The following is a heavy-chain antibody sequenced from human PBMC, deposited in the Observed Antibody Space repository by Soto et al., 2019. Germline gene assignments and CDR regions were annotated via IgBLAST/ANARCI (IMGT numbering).Heavy chain of an antibody. D-gene: IGHD6-13*01. CDR2: IYYSGST. Sequence: SETLSLTCTVSGGSISSSRYYWGWIRQPPGKGLEWIGSIYYSGSTYYNPSLKSRVTISVDTSKNQFSLKLSSVTAADTAVYYCARHPYSRCCYAVPYYDYWGQGTLVIVSS. V-gene: IGHV4-39*01. CDR3: ARHPYSRCCYAVPYYDY. CDR1: GGSISSSRYY. J-gene: IGHJ4*02.